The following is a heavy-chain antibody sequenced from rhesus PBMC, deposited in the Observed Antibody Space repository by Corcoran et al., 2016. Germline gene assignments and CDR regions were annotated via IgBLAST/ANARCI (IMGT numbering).Heavy chain of an antibody. V-gene: IGHV4-80*01. CDR1: GASIGPYW. CDR2: ISGNYGST. CDR3: AGSHCGDRGCYQAY. D-gene: IGHD2-33*01. Sequence: QVQLQESGPGLVKPSETLSLTCGVSGASIGPYWWSWIRQPPGKGLECVGEISGNYGSTYYHPSLERRATISKDASKNQFSLNLGSVTAADTAVYYCAGSHCGDRGCYQAYWGQGVLVTVSS. J-gene: IGHJ4*01.